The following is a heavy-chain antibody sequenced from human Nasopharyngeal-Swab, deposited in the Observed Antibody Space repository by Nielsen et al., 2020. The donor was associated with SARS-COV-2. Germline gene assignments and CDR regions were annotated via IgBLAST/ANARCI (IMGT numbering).Heavy chain of an antibody. Sequence: VRQAPGKGLEWVAVISHDGGNIYYADSVKGRFIISRDNSKNTLYLQMNSLRAEDTAVYYCAKRQKMQLWLDLFDSWGQGTLVTVSS. CDR3: AKRQKMQLWLDLFDS. D-gene: IGHD5-18*01. V-gene: IGHV3-30*18. J-gene: IGHJ4*02. CDR2: ISHDGGNI.